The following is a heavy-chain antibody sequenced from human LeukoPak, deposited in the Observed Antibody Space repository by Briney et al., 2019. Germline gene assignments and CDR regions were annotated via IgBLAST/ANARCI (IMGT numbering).Heavy chain of an antibody. J-gene: IGHJ4*02. CDR3: AGSLREYYYDSSGYYYRY. D-gene: IGHD3-22*01. Sequence: GGTLRLSCAASGFTFSSYGMSWVRQAPRKGLEWVSSISSSSSYIYYADSVKGRFTISRDNAKNSLYLQMNSLRAEDTAVYYCAGSLREYYYDSSGYYYRYWGQGTLVTVSS. CDR2: ISSSSSYI. V-gene: IGHV3-21*01. CDR1: GFTFSSYG.